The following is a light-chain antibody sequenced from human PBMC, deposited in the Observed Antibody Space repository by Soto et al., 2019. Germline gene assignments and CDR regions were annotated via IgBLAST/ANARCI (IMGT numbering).Light chain of an antibody. V-gene: IGKV1-5*03. Sequence: DIQMTQSPSTLSASVGDRVTITCRASQSISSWLAWFQQKPGKAPKLLIYKASSVESGVPSRFSGSGSGTEFTLTISRLQPDDFATYYCQRYNSYPLTFGQGTKVEIK. J-gene: IGKJ1*01. CDR3: QRYNSYPLT. CDR2: KAS. CDR1: QSISSW.